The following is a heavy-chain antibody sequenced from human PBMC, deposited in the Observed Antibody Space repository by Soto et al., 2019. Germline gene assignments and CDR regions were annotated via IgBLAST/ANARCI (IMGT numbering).Heavy chain of an antibody. J-gene: IGHJ3*02. CDR2: IYTSGST. Sequence: QVQLQESGPGLVKPSETLSLTCIVSGGSLSSYYWTWIRQPAGKGLEWIGRIYTSGSTNYNPSLKSRVTMSVDTSKNQFSLKLSSVTAADTAVYYCAAYSSSLGTFDIWGQGTKLTVSS. D-gene: IGHD6-13*01. CDR3: AAYSSSLGTFDI. CDR1: GGSLSSYY. V-gene: IGHV4-4*07.